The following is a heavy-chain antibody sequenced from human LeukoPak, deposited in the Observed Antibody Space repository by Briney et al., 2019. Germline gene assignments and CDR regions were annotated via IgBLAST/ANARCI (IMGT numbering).Heavy chain of an antibody. V-gene: IGHV4-34*01. CDR2: INHSGST. Sequence: SETLSLTCAVYGGSFSGYYWSWIRQPPGKGLEWIGEINHSGSTNYNPSLKSRVTISVDTSKNQFPLKLSSVTAADTAVYYCARSVPAAPRRVAGAPYYYYYMDVWGKGTTVTVSS. CDR3: ARSVPAAPRRVAGAPYYYYYMDV. CDR1: GGSFSGYY. D-gene: IGHD2-2*01. J-gene: IGHJ6*03.